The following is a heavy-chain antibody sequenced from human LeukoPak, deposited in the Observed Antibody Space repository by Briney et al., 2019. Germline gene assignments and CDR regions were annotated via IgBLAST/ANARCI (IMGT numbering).Heavy chain of an antibody. CDR3: SRGSGISFGGIDY. V-gene: IGHV1-2*02. CDR2: IHPKSGDT. Sequence: ASVKVSCKASGGTFSSYAISWVRQAPGQGLEWMGWIHPKSGDTHCAQKFLGRVTLTRDTSTTTVYMELKWLTSDDTAVYYCSRGSGISFGGIDYWGQGTLVTVSS. J-gene: IGHJ4*02. CDR1: GGTFSSYA. D-gene: IGHD3-16*01.